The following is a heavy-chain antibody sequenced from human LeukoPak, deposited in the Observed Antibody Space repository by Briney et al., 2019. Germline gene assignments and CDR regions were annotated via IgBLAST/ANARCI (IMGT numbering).Heavy chain of an antibody. D-gene: IGHD2-15*01. CDR1: GYIFTDYA. Sequence: ASVKVSCKASGYIFTDYAIHWLRQAPGQRPEWMGWMNAGNGNTKYSQKFQGRITLIRDTSAATAYIELSSLRHDDLAVYYCARGRGTSGSNRDFYYYYYMDVWGKGTTVTVSS. J-gene: IGHJ6*03. V-gene: IGHV1-3*01. CDR3: ARGRGTSGSNRDFYYYYYMDV. CDR2: MNAGNGNT.